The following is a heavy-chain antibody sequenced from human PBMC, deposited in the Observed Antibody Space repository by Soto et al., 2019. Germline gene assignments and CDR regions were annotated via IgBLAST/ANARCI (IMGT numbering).Heavy chain of an antibody. J-gene: IGHJ6*02. CDR3: ARFPPIGELLPKMDYYYGMDV. V-gene: IGHV3-21*01. CDR2: ISSSSSYI. CDR1: GFTFSSYS. D-gene: IGHD1-26*01. Sequence: TPGGSLRLSCAASGFTFSSYSMNWVRQAPGKGLEWVSSISSSSSYIYYADSVKGRFTISRDNAKNSLYPQMNSLRAEDTAVYYCARFPPIGELLPKMDYYYGMDVWGQGTTVTVSS.